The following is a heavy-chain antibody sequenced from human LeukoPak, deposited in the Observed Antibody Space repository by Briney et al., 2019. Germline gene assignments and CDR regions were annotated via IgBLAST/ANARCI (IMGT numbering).Heavy chain of an antibody. J-gene: IGHJ6*03. Sequence: PGGSLRLSCAASGFTFSSYSMNWVRQAPGKGLEWVSSINSSSSYIYYADSVKGRFTISRDNAKNSLYLQMNSLRAEDTAVYYCARDQECSGGSCYYYYYYMDVWGKGTTVTVSS. CDR2: INSSSSYI. CDR1: GFTFSSYS. CDR3: ARDQECSGGSCYYYYYYMDV. V-gene: IGHV3-21*01. D-gene: IGHD2-15*01.